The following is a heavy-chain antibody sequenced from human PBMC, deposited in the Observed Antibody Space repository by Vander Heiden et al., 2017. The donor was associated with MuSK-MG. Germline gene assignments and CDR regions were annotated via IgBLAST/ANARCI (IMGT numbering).Heavy chain of an antibody. J-gene: IGHJ4*02. V-gene: IGHV3-73*01. CDR2: IRSKANSYAT. Sequence: EVQLVESGGGLVQPGGSLKLPCATSGFTFGGSGMHWVRQASGKGLEWVGRIRSKANSYATAYAASVKGRFTISRDDSKNTAYLQMNSLKTDDTAVYYCIREWARLGDYWGQGTLVTVSS. CDR1: GFTFGGSG. D-gene: IGHD1-26*01. CDR3: IREWARLGDY.